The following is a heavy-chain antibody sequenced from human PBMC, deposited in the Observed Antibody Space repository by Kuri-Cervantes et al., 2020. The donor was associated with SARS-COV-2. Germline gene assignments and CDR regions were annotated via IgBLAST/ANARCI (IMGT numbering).Heavy chain of an antibody. J-gene: IGHJ4*02. Sequence: TLSLTCTVSGGSISSSSYYWGWIRQPPGKALEWLARIDWDDDKYYSTSLETRLTISKDTSKNQVVLTMTNVDPVDTATYYCARIQAATVIADYWGQGTLVTVSS. V-gene: IGHV2-70*11. CDR2: IDWDDDK. CDR1: GGSISSSSYY. CDR3: ARIQAATVIADY. D-gene: IGHD4-11*01.